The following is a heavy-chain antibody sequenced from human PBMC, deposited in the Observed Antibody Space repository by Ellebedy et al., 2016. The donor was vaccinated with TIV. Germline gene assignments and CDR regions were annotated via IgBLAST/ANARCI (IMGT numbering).Heavy chain of an antibody. J-gene: IGHJ3*02. V-gene: IGHV1-69*13. CDR1: GGTFSSYA. CDR2: IIPIFGTA. CDR3: ARDLETYYYDSSGPRGAFDI. D-gene: IGHD3-22*01. Sequence: AASVKVSCKASGGTFSSYAISWVRQAPGQGLEWMGGIIPIFGTADYAQKFQGRVTITADESTSTAYMELSSLRSEDTAVYYCARDLETYYYDSSGPRGAFDIWGQGTMVTVSS.